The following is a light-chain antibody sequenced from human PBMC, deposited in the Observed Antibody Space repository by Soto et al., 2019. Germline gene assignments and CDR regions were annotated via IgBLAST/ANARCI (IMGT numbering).Light chain of an antibody. Sequence: QSALTQPASVSGSPGQSITISCTGTNSDVGGYIYVSWYQQHPGKVPKLMIYEVTNRPSGVSNRFSGSKSGNTASLTISGLQAEDEADYYCSLYTISRVFGGGTKLTVL. CDR3: SLYTISRV. V-gene: IGLV2-14*01. CDR2: EVT. CDR1: NSDVGGYIY. J-gene: IGLJ3*02.